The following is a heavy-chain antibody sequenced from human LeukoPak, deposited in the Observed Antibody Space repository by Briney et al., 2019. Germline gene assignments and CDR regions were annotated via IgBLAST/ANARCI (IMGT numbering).Heavy chain of an antibody. CDR1: GYSISSGYY. CDR2: IYHSGST. V-gene: IGHV4-38-2*01. D-gene: IGHD3-22*01. Sequence: SETLSLTCAVSGYSISSGYYWGWIRQPPGKGLEWIGSIYHSGSTYYNPSLKSRVTISVDTSKNQFSLKLSSVPAADTAVYYCASRGVSSSDYYDSSGYYLDRLFDYWGQGTLVTVSS. J-gene: IGHJ4*02. CDR3: ASRGVSSSDYYDSSGYYLDRLFDY.